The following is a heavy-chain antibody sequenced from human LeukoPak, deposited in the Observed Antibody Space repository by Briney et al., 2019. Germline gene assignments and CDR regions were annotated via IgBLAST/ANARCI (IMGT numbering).Heavy chain of an antibody. J-gene: IGHJ4*02. D-gene: IGHD3-9*01. CDR3: AKGRKDFDTNLGPFDS. Sequence: NPSETLSLTCTVSGGSINKYYWSWIRQSPGKGLEWLGYVHDSASTIYNPSLKSRVTISVGTSKTQFSLKVTSVTTADTAVYYCAKGRKDFDTNLGPFDSWGQGILVTVSS. CDR2: VHDSAST. V-gene: IGHV4-59*01. CDR1: GGSINKYY.